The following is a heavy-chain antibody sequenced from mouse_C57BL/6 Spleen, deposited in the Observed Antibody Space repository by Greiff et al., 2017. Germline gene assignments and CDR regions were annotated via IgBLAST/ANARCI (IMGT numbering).Heavy chain of an antibody. Sequence: QVQLQQSGPELVKPGASVKISCKASGYAFSSSWMNWVKQRPGKGLEWIGRIYPGDGDTNYNGKFKGKATLTADKSSSTAYMQLSSLTSEDSAVYFCAPLYDYDAWFAYWGQGTLVTVSA. CDR1: GYAFSSSW. V-gene: IGHV1-82*01. D-gene: IGHD2-4*01. CDR2: IYPGDGDT. CDR3: APLYDYDAWFAY. J-gene: IGHJ3*01.